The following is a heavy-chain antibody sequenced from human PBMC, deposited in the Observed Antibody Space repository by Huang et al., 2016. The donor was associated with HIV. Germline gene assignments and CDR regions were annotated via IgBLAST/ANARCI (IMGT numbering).Heavy chain of an antibody. Sequence: QVQLVQSGAGVKKPGASVKVSCKASGYTFADNYMHWLRQAPGQVLEGMGRINPNGGGTKDAQKFQGRVTMTGDMSISTAYMELSSLRSDDTAVYFCARDIGTLTTFDYWGQGTLVTVSS. CDR3: ARDIGTLTTFDY. D-gene: IGHD4-4*01. CDR1: GYTFADNY. V-gene: IGHV1-2*06. J-gene: IGHJ4*02. CDR2: INPNGGGT.